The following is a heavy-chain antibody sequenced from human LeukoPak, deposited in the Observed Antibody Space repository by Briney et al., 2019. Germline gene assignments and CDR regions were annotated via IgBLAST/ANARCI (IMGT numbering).Heavy chain of an antibody. J-gene: IGHJ3*02. CDR3: ARLRQRMRLWFYPGDAFDI. Sequence: GASVKVSCKASGYTFTGYYMHWVRQAPGQGLEWMGWINPNSGGTNYAQKFQGRVTMTRDTSISTAYMELSRLRSDDTAVYYCARLRQRMRLWFYPGDAFDIWGQGTMVTVSS. CDR2: INPNSGGT. V-gene: IGHV1-2*02. CDR1: GYTFTGYY. D-gene: IGHD4/OR15-4a*01.